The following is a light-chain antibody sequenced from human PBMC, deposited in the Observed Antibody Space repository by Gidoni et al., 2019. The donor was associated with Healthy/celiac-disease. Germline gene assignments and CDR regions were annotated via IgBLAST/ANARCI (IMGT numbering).Light chain of an antibody. CDR2: YDS. CDR1: NIGSNS. CDR3: QVWDSSSRRV. Sequence: SYVLTQQPSVSVAPGKTARITCGGNNIGSNSVHWYQQKPGQAPVLVIYYDSDRPSGIPERFSGSNSGNTATLTISRVEAGDEADYYCQVWDSSSRRVFGGGTKLTVL. V-gene: IGLV3-21*04. J-gene: IGLJ3*02.